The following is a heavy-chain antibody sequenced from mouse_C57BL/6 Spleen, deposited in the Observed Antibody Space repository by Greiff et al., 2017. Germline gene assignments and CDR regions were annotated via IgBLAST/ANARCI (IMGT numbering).Heavy chain of an antibody. CDR2: ILPGSGCT. J-gene: IGHJ4*01. V-gene: IGHV1-9*01. Sequence: VQLQQSGAELMKPGASVKLSCKATGYTFTGYWIEWVKQRPGHGLEWIGVILPGSGCTNYNEKFKGKATFTADTSSSTAYMQLSSLTTEDSAIYYCARKDGVWYAMDYWGQGTSVTVSS. CDR3: ARKDGVWYAMDY. D-gene: IGHD2-3*01. CDR1: GYTFTGYW.